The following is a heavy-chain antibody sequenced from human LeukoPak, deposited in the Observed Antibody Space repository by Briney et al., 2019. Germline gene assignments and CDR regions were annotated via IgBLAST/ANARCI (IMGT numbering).Heavy chain of an antibody. V-gene: IGHV1-3*03. CDR2: INAGNGNT. CDR3: ARDAGEYSYGYVDY. J-gene: IGHJ4*02. D-gene: IGHD5-18*01. Sequence: VASVKVSCKASGYTFTSYAMHWVRQAPGQRLEWMGWINAGNGNTKYSQEFQGRVTITADKSTSTAYMELSSLRSEDTAVYYCARDAGEYSYGYVDYWGQGTLVTVSS. CDR1: GYTFTSYA.